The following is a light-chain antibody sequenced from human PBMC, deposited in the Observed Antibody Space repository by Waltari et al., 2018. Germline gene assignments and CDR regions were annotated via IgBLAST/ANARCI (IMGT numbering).Light chain of an antibody. CDR1: QSVANY. CDR3: QRYSNSPLT. V-gene: IGKV3-20*01. J-gene: IGKJ4*01. Sequence: VILTQSPATLSLSPGERATLSCRASQSVANYLPWYQQKPGQAPRLLIYGASSRATGIPDRFSGTGSGTEFTLTISRLEPEDFAVYFCQRYSNSPLTFGGGTKVEIK. CDR2: GAS.